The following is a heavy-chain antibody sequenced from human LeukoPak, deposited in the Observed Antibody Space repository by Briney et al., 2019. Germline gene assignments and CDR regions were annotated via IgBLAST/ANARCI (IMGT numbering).Heavy chain of an antibody. CDR1: GYTFTRYY. CDR2: INPNSGGT. V-gene: IGHV1-2*02. D-gene: IGHD3-22*01. J-gene: IGHJ4*02. CDR3: ARVRNYYDSSGYQKAFDY. Sequence: GASVKASCKASGYTFTRYYMHWVRQAPGPRLEWMGWINPNSGGTNYAQTFQGRVTMTRDTSSSTAYMELSKLRSYDRGGHGCARVRNYYDSSGYQKAFDYWGQGTLVTVSS.